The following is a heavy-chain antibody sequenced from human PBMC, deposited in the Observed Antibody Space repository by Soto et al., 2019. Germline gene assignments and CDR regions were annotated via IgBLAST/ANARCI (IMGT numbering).Heavy chain of an antibody. V-gene: IGHV3-33*01. CDR2: IWYDGSNK. Sequence: GGSLRLSCAASGFTFSSYGMHWVRQAPGKGLEWVAVIWYDGSNKYYADSVKGRFTISRDNSKNTLYLQMNSLRAEDTAVYYCARGGLYCSGGSCYGGPFDYWGQGTLVTVSS. D-gene: IGHD2-15*01. CDR1: GFTFSSYG. J-gene: IGHJ4*02. CDR3: ARGGLYCSGGSCYGGPFDY.